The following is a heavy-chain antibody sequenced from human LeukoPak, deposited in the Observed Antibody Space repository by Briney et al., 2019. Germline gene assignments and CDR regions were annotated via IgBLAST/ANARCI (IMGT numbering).Heavy chain of an antibody. CDR1: GFTFDDYA. D-gene: IGHD4-17*01. CDR3: AKGLTTVTTTLGY. CDR2: ISWNSGSI. Sequence: GRSLRLSCAASGFTFDDYAMHWVRQAPGKGLEWVSGISWNSGSIGYADSVKGRFTISRDNAKNSLYLQVNSLRAEDTALYYCAKGLTTVTTTLGYWGQGTLVTVSS. J-gene: IGHJ4*02. V-gene: IGHV3-9*01.